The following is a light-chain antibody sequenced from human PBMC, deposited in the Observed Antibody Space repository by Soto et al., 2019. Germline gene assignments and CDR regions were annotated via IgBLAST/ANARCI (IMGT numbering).Light chain of an antibody. J-gene: IGLJ2*01. Sequence: SYELSQPPSVSVAPGQTARISFGGANVETKRVHWYQQRPGQAPILVVYDNNDRPSGIPERFPGSNSGNTATLTISRVEAGDEADYYCQVWESFSDHPYVFGGGTKLTVL. V-gene: IGLV3-21*02. CDR2: DNN. CDR1: NVETKR. CDR3: QVWESFSDHPYV.